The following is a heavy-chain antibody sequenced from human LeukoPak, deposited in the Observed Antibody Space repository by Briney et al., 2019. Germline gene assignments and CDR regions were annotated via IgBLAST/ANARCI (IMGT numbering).Heavy chain of an antibody. V-gene: IGHV5-51*01. CDR2: IYPGDSDT. D-gene: IGHD3-9*01. CDR1: GYSFTSYW. Sequence: GESLKTSCKGSGYSFTSYWIGWVRQMPGNGLEWMGIIYPGDSDTRYSPSFQGQVTISADKSISTAYLQWSSLKASDTAMYYCARHRYADYYYYGMDVWGQGTTVTVSS. J-gene: IGHJ6*02. CDR3: ARHRYADYYYYGMDV.